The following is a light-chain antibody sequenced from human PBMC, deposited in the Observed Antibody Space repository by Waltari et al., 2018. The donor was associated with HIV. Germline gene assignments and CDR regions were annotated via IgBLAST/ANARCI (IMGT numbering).Light chain of an antibody. CDR1: SSDVGSYNF. J-gene: IGLJ1*01. V-gene: IGLV2-23*02. Sequence: QSALTQPPSVSGSPGQSITTSCTGTSSDVGSYNFVSWYQQYPGKAPKLMIYDVTKRPSGVSNRFSGSKSGNTASLTISGLQAEDEADYYCCSYAGSSIYYVFGTGTKVTVL. CDR3: CSYAGSSIYYV. CDR2: DVT.